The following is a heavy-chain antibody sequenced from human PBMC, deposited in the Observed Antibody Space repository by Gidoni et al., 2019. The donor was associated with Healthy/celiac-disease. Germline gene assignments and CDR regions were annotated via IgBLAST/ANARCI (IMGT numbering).Heavy chain of an antibody. J-gene: IGHJ4*02. D-gene: IGHD3-10*01. CDR2: IKSKTDGGTT. CDR1: GFTFSNAR. V-gene: IGHV3-15*01. CDR3: TTADPVPFGDY. Sequence: EVHLVESGGGWVKPWGSLRLSCAASGFTFSNARVSWVRQAPGKGLGWVGRIKSKTDGGTTDYAAPVKGRFTISRDNSKNTLYLQMNSLKAEDTAVYYCTTADPVPFGDYWGQGTLVTVSS.